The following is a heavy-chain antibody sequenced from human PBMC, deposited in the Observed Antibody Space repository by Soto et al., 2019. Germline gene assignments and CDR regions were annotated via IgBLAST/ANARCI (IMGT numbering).Heavy chain of an antibody. CDR3: ARDYPPPRIWEPSAFDI. Sequence: GGSLRLSCAASGFTFSSYAMHWVRQAPGKGLEWVAVISYDGSNKYYADSVKGRFTISRDNSKNTLYLQMNSLRAEDTAVYYCARDYPPPRIWEPSAFDIWGQGTMVTV. J-gene: IGHJ3*02. D-gene: IGHD1-26*01. V-gene: IGHV3-30-3*01. CDR1: GFTFSSYA. CDR2: ISYDGSNK.